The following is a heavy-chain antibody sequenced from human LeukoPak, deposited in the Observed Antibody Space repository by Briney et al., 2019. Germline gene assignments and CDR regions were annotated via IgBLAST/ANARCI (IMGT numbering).Heavy chain of an antibody. J-gene: IGHJ6*03. V-gene: IGHV1-18*01. CDR1: GYTFTSYG. Sequence: WASVKVSCKASGYTFTSYGISWVQQAPGQGLEWMGWISAYNGNTNYAQKLQGRVTMTTDTSTSTAYMELRSLRSDDTAVYYCARVRFGVLYYMDVWGKGTTVTISS. CDR3: ARVRFGVLYYMDV. CDR2: ISAYNGNT. D-gene: IGHD3-10*01.